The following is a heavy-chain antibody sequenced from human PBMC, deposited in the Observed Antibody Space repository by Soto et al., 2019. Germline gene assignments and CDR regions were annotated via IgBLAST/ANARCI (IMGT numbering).Heavy chain of an antibody. D-gene: IGHD3-22*01. J-gene: IGHJ5*02. CDR2: IYYSGST. CDR3: ARLVASGYSGWFDP. Sequence: SETLSLTCTVSGGSISSSSYYWGWVRQPPGKGLEWIGSIYYSGSTYYNPSLKSRVTISVDTSKNQFSLKLSSVTAADTAVYYCARLVASGYSGWFDPWGQGTLVTVSS. CDR1: GGSISSSSYY. V-gene: IGHV4-39*01.